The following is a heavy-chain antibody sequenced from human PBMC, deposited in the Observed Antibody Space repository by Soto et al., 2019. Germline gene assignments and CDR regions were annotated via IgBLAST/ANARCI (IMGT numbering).Heavy chain of an antibody. D-gene: IGHD6-19*01. CDR2: IYYSGST. Sequence: QVQLQESGPGLVKPSETLSLTCTVSGGSVSSGSYYWSWIRQPPGKGLEWIGYIYYSGSTNYNPSLKSRVTISVDTSKNQFSLKLSSVTAADTAVYYCARISIAVAGTVDYWGQGTLVTVSS. J-gene: IGHJ4*02. CDR3: ARISIAVAGTVDY. V-gene: IGHV4-61*01. CDR1: GGSVSSGSYY.